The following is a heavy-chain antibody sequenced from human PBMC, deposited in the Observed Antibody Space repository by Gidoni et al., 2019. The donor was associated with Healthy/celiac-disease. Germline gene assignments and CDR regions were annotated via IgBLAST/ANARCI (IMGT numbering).Heavy chain of an antibody. CDR1: GFTFSSYS. Sequence: EVQLVESGGGLVKPGGSLRLSCAASGFTFSSYSMNWVRQAPGKGLEWVSSISSSSSYIYYADSVKGRFTISRDNAKNSLYLQMNSLRAEDTAVYYCARATGVDRDWLDPSDAFDIWGQGTMVTVSS. CDR2: ISSSSSYI. CDR3: ARATGVDRDWLDPSDAFDI. D-gene: IGHD3-9*01. V-gene: IGHV3-21*01. J-gene: IGHJ3*02.